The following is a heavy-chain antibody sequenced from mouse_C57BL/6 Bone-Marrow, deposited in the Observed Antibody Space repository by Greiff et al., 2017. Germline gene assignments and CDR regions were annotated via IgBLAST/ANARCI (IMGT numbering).Heavy chain of an antibody. V-gene: IGHV1-81*01. CDR3: ARPHYYGSSYVHFDV. Sequence: QVQPQQSGAELARPGASVKLSCKASGYTFTSYGISWVKQRTGQGLEWIGEIYPRSGNTYYNEKFKGKATLTADKSSSTAYMELRSLTSEDSAVYFCARPHYYGSSYVHFDVWGTGTTVTVSS. D-gene: IGHD1-1*01. CDR1: GYTFTSYG. J-gene: IGHJ1*03. CDR2: IYPRSGNT.